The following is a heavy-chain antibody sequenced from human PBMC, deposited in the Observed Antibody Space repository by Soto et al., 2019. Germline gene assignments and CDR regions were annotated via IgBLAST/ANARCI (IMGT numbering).Heavy chain of an antibody. CDR3: ARERARYSTLYYYYGMDV. Sequence: SETLSLTCAVSGYSISSGYYWGWIRQPPGKGLEWIGSIYHSGSTYYNPSLKSRVTISVDTSKNQFSLKLSSATAADTAVYYCARERARYSTLYYYYGMDVWGQGTTVTVS. J-gene: IGHJ6*02. V-gene: IGHV4-38-2*02. D-gene: IGHD4-4*01. CDR1: GYSISSGYY. CDR2: IYHSGST.